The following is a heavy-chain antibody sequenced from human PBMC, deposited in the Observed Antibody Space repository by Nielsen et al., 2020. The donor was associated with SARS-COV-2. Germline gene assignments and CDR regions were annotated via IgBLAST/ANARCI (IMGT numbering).Heavy chain of an antibody. CDR1: GYTFTSND. CDR3: VIVTAALAFDP. J-gene: IGHJ5*02. Sequence: ASVKVSCKASGYTFTSNDITWVRQAPGQGLEWMGRISPSNGNTKYAQRFQGRVTFASDTSATTAFMELSSLKSEDTAVYFCVIVTAALAFDPWGQGSLVTVSS. V-gene: IGHV1-18*04. D-gene: IGHD3-16*02. CDR2: ISPSNGNT.